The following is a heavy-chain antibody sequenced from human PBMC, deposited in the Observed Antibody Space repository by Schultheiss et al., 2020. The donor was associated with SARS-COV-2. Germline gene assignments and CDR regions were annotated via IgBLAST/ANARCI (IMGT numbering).Heavy chain of an antibody. J-gene: IGHJ5*02. V-gene: IGHV3-13*01. CDR1: GFTFSSYD. D-gene: IGHD3-16*01. Sequence: GGSLRLSCAASGFTFSSYDMHWVRQATGKGLEWVSAIGTAGDTYYPGSVKGRFTISRENAKNSLHLQVNSLRVEDTAVYYCVRGGYDDYYGAFDHWGQGVLVTVSS. CDR2: IGTAGDT. CDR3: VRGGYDDYYGAFDH.